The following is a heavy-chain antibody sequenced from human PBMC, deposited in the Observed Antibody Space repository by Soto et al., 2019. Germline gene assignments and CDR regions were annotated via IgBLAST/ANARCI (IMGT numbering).Heavy chain of an antibody. CDR1: GYTFTSYG. CDR3: AKDGPFDKSGKCGGDCYHDAFDI. V-gene: IGHV1-18*01. J-gene: IGHJ3*02. Sequence: ASVKVSCKASGYTFTSYGISWVRQAPGQGLEWMGWISAYNGNTNYAQKLQGRVTMTTDTSTSTAYMELRSLRSDDTAVYYCAKDGPFDKSGKCGGDCYHDAFDIWGQGTMVTVSS. CDR2: ISAYNGNT. D-gene: IGHD2-21*02.